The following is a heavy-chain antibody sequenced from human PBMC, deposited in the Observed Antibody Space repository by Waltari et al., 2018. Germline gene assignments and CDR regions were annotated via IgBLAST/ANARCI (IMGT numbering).Heavy chain of an antibody. CDR2: IYYSGST. J-gene: IGHJ4*02. CDR1: GGSISSSSYY. D-gene: IGHD3-3*01. CDR3: ARHERSGYGEGGFDY. V-gene: IGHV4-39*01. Sequence: QLQLQESGPGLVKPSETLSLTCTVSGGSISSSSYYWGWIRQPPGKGLEWIGSIYYSGSTYYNPALKSRVTISVDTSKNQFSLKLSSVTAADTAVYYCARHERSGYGEGGFDYWGQGTLVTVSS.